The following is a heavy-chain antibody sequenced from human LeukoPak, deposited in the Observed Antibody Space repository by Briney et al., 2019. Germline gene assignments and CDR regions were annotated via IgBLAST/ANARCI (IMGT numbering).Heavy chain of an antibody. CDR3: ATDVESHGGAFDI. CDR2: FDPEDGET. D-gene: IGHD3-3*01. V-gene: IGHV1-24*01. J-gene: IGHJ3*02. CDR1: GYTLTELS. Sequence: ASVKVSCKVSGYTLTELSMHWVRQAPGKGLEWMGGFDPEDGETIYAQKFQGRVTMTEDTSTDTAYMELSSLRSEDTVVYYCATDVESHGGAFDIWGQGAMVTVSS.